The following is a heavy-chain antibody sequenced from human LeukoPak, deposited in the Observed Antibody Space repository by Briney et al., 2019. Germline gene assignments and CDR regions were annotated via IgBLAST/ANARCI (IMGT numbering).Heavy chain of an antibody. V-gene: IGHV3-21*01. CDR3: ARGEWSSSPFDY. CDR1: RFTFSSYG. CDR2: ISSSSSYI. J-gene: IGHJ4*02. Sequence: PGGSLRLSCAASRFTFSSYGMHWVRQAPGKGLEWVSFISSSSSYIYYADSVRGRFTISRDNAKNSLYLQMNSLRAEDTAVYYCARGEWSSSPFDYWGQGTLVTVSS. D-gene: IGHD6-6*01.